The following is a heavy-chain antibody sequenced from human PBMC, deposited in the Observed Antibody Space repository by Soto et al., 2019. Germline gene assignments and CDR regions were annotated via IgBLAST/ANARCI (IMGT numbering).Heavy chain of an antibody. V-gene: IGHV4-30-4*01. J-gene: IGHJ4*02. D-gene: IGHD2-2*01. CDR3: AREGFYERKIDY. CDR2: VFYSGNT. Sequence: SETLSLTCTVSGGSINSGDYYWSWIRQPPGKGLEWIRYVFYSGNTYYNPSLQSRVSISIDTSKNQFSLKLTSVTAADTAVYYCAREGFYERKIDYWGQGILDTVSS. CDR1: GGSINSGDYY.